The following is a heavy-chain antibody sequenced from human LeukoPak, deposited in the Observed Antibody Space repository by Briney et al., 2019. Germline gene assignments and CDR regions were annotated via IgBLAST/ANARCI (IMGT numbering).Heavy chain of an antibody. J-gene: IGHJ6*02. Sequence: GGSLRLSCAASGFTFSDYYMSWIRQAPGKGLEWVSYISSSGSTIYYADSVKGRFTISRDNAKNSLYLQMNSLRAEDTAVYYCARGYYGSVTYYNAEKHGMDVWGQGTTVTVSS. D-gene: IGHD3-10*01. V-gene: IGHV3-11*04. CDR3: ARGYYGSVTYYNAEKHGMDV. CDR1: GFTFSDYY. CDR2: ISSSGSTI.